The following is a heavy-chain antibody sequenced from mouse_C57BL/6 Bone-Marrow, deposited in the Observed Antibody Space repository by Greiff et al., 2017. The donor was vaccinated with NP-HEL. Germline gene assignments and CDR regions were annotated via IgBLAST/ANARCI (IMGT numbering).Heavy chain of an antibody. CDR3: AREGGLRRRTYAMDY. V-gene: IGHV5-16*01. Sequence: EVKLVASEGGLVQPGSSMKLSCTASGFTFSDYYMAWVRQVPEKGLEWVANINYDGSSTYYLASLKSRFIISRDNAKNILYLQMRSLKSEDTATYYCAREGGLRRRTYAMDYWGQGTSVTVSS. D-gene: IGHD2-4*01. J-gene: IGHJ4*01. CDR1: GFTFSDYY. CDR2: INYDGSST.